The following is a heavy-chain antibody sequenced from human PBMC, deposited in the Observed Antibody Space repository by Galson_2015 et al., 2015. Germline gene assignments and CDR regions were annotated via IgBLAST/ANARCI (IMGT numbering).Heavy chain of an antibody. CDR2: ISSSDSTI. D-gene: IGHD3-3*01. V-gene: IGHV3-48*03. Sequence: SLRLSCAASGFTFSSYKMNWVRQAPGKGLEWVSYISSSDSTIYYADSVKGRFTISRDNAKNSLYLQMNSLRAEDTAVYYCAREYPPIAICGVVFSEVSWGQGTLVTVSS. CDR1: GFTFSSYK. J-gene: IGHJ5*02. CDR3: AREYPPIAICGVVFSEVS.